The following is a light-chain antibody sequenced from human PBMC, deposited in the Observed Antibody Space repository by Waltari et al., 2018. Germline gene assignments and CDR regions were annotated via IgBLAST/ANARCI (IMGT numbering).Light chain of an antibody. Sequence: DIVMTQYPLSLSVTPGEPASISCRSSQSLLHSSGNTFLDWYLQKPGQSPQLLIYLVSMRASGVPDRFSGSGSDTDFTLKISRVEAEDVGVYFCMQARQTPWTFGQGTKVEIK. CDR2: LVS. V-gene: IGKV2-28*01. CDR3: MQARQTPWT. J-gene: IGKJ1*01. CDR1: QSLLHSSGNTF.